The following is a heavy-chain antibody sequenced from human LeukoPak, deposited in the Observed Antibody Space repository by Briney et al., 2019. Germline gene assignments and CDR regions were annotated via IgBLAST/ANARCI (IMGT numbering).Heavy chain of an antibody. CDR3: ARDWGQWYCSSTSCSNWFDP. J-gene: IGHJ5*02. Sequence: PGGSLRLSCAASGFTFSSYAMHWVRQAPGKGLEWVAVISYDGSNKYYADSVKGRFTISRDNSKNTLYLQMNRLRAEDTAVYYCARDWGQWYCSSTSCSNWFDPWGQGTLVTVSS. V-gene: IGHV3-30-3*01. CDR1: GFTFSSYA. CDR2: ISYDGSNK. D-gene: IGHD2-2*01.